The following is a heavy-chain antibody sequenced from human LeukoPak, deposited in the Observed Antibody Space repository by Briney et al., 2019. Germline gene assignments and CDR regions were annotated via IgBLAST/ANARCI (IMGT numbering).Heavy chain of an antibody. CDR3: ARGAFDI. CDR2: INHSGST. V-gene: IGHV4-34*01. J-gene: IGHJ3*02. Sequence: SETLSLTCAVYGGSFSGYYWSWIRQPPGKGLEWIGEINHSGSTNYNPSLKSRVTISVDTSKNQFSLKLSSVTAADTAFYYCARGAFDIWGQGTMVTVSS. CDR1: GGSFSGYY.